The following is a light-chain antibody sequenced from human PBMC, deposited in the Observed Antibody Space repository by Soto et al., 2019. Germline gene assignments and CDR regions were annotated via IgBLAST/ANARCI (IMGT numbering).Light chain of an antibody. CDR2: AAS. J-gene: IGKJ5*01. CDR3: QQLNSSPIT. Sequence: DIQLTQSPSFLSASVGDRVTITCRASQGLSSDLAWYQQKPGKAPKLLIYAASTLPSGVPSRFSGSRSGTGFTLTGSSLQPEDFATYYCQQLNSSPITFGQGTRLEIK. V-gene: IGKV1-9*01. CDR1: QGLSSD.